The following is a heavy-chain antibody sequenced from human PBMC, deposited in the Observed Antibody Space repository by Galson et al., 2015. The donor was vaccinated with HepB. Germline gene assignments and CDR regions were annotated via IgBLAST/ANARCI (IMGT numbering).Heavy chain of an antibody. J-gene: IGHJ4*02. D-gene: IGHD2-15*01. V-gene: IGHV3-15*01. CDR2: IRSKTDGGTT. CDR3: TGVVVFDY. CDR1: GFTFSNSW. Sequence: SLRLSCAASGFTFSNSWMSWVRQAPGKGLEWVGRIRSKTDGGTTDYAAPVKGRFTISRDDSKNTLYRQMNNLKTEDTGGYYCTGVVVFDYWGQGTLVTVSS.